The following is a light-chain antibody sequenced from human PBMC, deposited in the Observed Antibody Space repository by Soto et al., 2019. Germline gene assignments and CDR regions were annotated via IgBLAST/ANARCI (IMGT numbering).Light chain of an antibody. V-gene: IGKV3-15*01. J-gene: IGKJ5*01. Sequence: EIVMTQSPATLSVSPGDGATLSCRASQSVGSNLAWFQQKPGQAPRLLIYDVSTRATGVPVRFAGSGSGTEFTLTISSLQSEDFAVYYCQQYNSWPPWITFGQGTRLEIK. CDR2: DVS. CDR1: QSVGSN. CDR3: QQYNSWPPWIT.